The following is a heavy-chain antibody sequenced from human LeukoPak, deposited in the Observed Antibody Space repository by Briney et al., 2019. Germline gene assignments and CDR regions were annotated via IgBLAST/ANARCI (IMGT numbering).Heavy chain of an antibody. V-gene: IGHV1-18*01. CDR3: ARRGGSYSHSDF. D-gene: IGHD1-26*01. CDR1: GYTFTIYG. CDR2: ISAYNGNT. Sequence: ASVTVSCKASGYTFTIYGISWVRQAPGQGLEWMGWISAYNGNTNNAQKLQGRVTMTTDTSTSTAYMELRSLRSDDTAVYYCARRGGSYSHSDFWGQGTLVTVSS. J-gene: IGHJ4*02.